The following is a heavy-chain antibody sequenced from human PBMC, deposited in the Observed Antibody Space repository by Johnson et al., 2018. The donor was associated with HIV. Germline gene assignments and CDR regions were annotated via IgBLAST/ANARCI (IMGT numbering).Heavy chain of an antibody. V-gene: IGHV3-30-3*01. Sequence: QVQLVESGGGVVQPGRSLRLSCAASGFTFSSYAMHWVRQAPGKGLEWVAVISYDGSNKYYADSVKGRFTISRDNAKNSLYLQMNSLRAEDTALYYCARDLKSYYDSSGYFDAFDICGQGTMVTVSS. CDR2: ISYDGSNK. D-gene: IGHD3-22*01. J-gene: IGHJ3*02. CDR3: ARDLKSYYDSSGYFDAFDI. CDR1: GFTFSSYA.